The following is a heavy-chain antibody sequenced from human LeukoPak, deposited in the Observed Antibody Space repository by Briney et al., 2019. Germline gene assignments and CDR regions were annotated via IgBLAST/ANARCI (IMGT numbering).Heavy chain of an antibody. CDR3: ARAYYDYVWGSYRYPYYYYYYMDV. Sequence: SETLSLTCTVSGGSISSGGYYWSWIRQHPGKGLEWIGYIYYSGSTYYNPSLKSRVTISVDTSKNQFSLKLSSVTAADTAVYYCARAYYDYVWGSYRYPYYYYYYMDVWGKGTTVTVSS. CDR2: IYYSGST. D-gene: IGHD3-16*02. CDR1: GGSISSGGYY. J-gene: IGHJ6*03. V-gene: IGHV4-31*03.